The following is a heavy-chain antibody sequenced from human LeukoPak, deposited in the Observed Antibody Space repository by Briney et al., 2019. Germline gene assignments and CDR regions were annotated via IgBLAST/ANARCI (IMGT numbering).Heavy chain of an antibody. CDR3: ARRSRNRRGWQDYL. D-gene: IGHD6-19*01. CDR2: IYHTGST. Sequence: SETLSLTCTVSVVPNSRYHWMCMRQPPGKALVGIANIYHTGSTNYNPSLSSRVTISIDTAKNQFSLKLTSVTAADTAVYNCARRSRNRRGWQDYLWGQGTLVSVSS. V-gene: IGHV4-59*01. CDR1: VVPNSRYH. J-gene: IGHJ4*02.